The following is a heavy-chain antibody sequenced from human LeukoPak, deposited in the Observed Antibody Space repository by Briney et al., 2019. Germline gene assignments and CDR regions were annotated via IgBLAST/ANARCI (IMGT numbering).Heavy chain of an antibody. D-gene: IGHD3-9*01. CDR1: GFAFSNRI. V-gene: IGHV3-23*01. CDR2: ISSSGDST. CDR3: AHMTGFDY. J-gene: IGHJ4*02. Sequence: GGSLRLSCAASGFAFSNRIMSWVRQAPGEGLEWVSSISSSGDSTNYRDSVKGRFTISRDNSKNTLYLQMNSLRVEDTAAYYCAHMTGFDYWGQGSLVTVSS.